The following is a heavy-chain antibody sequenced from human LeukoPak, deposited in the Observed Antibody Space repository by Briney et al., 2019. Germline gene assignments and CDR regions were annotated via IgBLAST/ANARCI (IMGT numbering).Heavy chain of an antibody. D-gene: IGHD3-22*01. CDR2: INPNSGGT. Sequence: ASVKVSCKASGYTSTGYYMHWVRQAPGQGLEWMGWINPNSGGTNYAQKFQGRVTMTRDTSISTAYMELSRLRSDDTAVYYCAREIVVVITRSNWFDPWGQGTLVTVSS. CDR1: GYTSTGYY. V-gene: IGHV1-2*02. CDR3: AREIVVVITRSNWFDP. J-gene: IGHJ5*02.